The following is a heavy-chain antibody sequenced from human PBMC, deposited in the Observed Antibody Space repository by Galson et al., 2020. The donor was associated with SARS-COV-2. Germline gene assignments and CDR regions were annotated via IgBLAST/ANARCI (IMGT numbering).Heavy chain of an antibody. D-gene: IGHD6-6*01. J-gene: IGHJ4*02. Sequence: GGSLRLSCAASGFTFSGSAMHWVRQAPGKGSECVALISFDGSNIQYGDSVKGRFTISRDNSKNTLYLQMNSLRTEDTAVYYCARDWVYSSSVGYLDHWGQGTLVTVSS. CDR2: ISFDGSNI. CDR1: GFTFSGSA. CDR3: ARDWVYSSSVGYLDH. V-gene: IGHV3-30*04.